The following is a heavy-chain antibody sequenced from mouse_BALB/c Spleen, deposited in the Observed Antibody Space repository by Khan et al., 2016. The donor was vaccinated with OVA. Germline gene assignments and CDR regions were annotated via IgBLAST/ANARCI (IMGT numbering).Heavy chain of an antibody. V-gene: IGHV3-2*02. CDR2: ISYSGST. J-gene: IGHJ4*01. CDR3: ARKNYYGYAVDH. CDR1: GYSITTNYA. D-gene: IGHD1-1*01. Sequence: EVQLQESGPGLVKPSQSLSLTCTVTGYSITTNYAWDWIRQFPGNKLEWMGYISYSGSTSYNPSLKSRISITRDTPKNQFFLQLNSVTTEDTATYYCARKNYYGYAVDHWGQGTSVTVSS.